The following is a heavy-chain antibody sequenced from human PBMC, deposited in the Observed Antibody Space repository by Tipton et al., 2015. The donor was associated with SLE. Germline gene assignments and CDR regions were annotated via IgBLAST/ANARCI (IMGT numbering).Heavy chain of an antibody. CDR3: ASLYSGYDSYYFDY. Sequence: TLSLTCAVSGYSISSGYYWGWIRQPPGKGLEWIGSIYHSGSTYYNPSLKSRVTISVDTSKNQFSLKLSSVTAADTAVYYCASLYSGYDSYYFDYWGQGTLVTVSS. J-gene: IGHJ4*02. D-gene: IGHD5-12*01. V-gene: IGHV4-38-2*01. CDR2: IYHSGST. CDR1: GYSISSGYY.